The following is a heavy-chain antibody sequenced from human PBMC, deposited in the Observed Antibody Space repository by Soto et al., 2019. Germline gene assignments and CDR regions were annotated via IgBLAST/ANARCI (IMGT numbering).Heavy chain of an antibody. CDR1: GGSISNHY. CDR2: IYYNGNT. V-gene: IGHV4-59*11. CDR3: TRANWYSEY. J-gene: IGHJ4*02. Sequence: QVQLQESGPGLVKPSETLSLTCTVSGGSISNHYWSWIRQPPGKGLEWIGYIYYNGNTNYNPSLKSRVTMSVDTSKNQISVKGGSVTAADTAVYYCTRANWYSEYWGQGTLVTVSS. D-gene: IGHD7-27*01.